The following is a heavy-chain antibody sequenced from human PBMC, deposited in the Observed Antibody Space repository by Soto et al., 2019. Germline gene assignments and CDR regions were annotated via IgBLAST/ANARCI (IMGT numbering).Heavy chain of an antibody. V-gene: IGHV1-8*01. CDR1: GYTFTSYD. CDR2: MNPNSGNT. D-gene: IGHD3-3*01. CDR3: ARGGITIFGVVITPYYYYGMDV. Sequence: QVQLVQSGAEVKKPGASVKVSCKASGYTFTSYDINWVRQATGQGLEWMVWMNPNSGNTGYAQKFQGRVTMTRNTSISTAYMELSSLRSEDTAVYYCARGGITIFGVVITPYYYYGMDVWGQGTTVTVSS. J-gene: IGHJ6*02.